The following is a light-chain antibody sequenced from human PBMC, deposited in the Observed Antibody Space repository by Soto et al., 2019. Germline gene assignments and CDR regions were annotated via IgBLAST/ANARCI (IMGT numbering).Light chain of an antibody. V-gene: IGLV1-47*01. CDR3: SARDYSLSGVV. Sequence: QSVLTQPPSTSGTPGQSVTISCSGSRSNIGSNHVYWYHQFPGMAPNLLMYRSDHRPTGVPDRFSGSKSGTSASLAISGLRSDDEADYYGSARDYSLSGVVFGGGTQLTVL. CDR1: RSNIGSNH. CDR2: RSD. J-gene: IGLJ2*01.